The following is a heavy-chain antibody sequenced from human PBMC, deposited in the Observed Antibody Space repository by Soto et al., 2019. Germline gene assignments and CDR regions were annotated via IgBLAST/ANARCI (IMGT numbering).Heavy chain of an antibody. CDR2: IIPLLGKA. CDR1: GGTFTTYA. Sequence: QVQLVQSGSEVKTPGSSVRVSCKASGGTFTTYAISWVRQAPGQGLAWMGRIIPLLGKAEYVEKFQGRVTMTADKYESTVYMELTSLGSEETALYYCARDATVYNGNYGRVFDSWGQGTLVTVSS. D-gene: IGHD1-26*01. CDR3: ARDATVYNGNYGRVFDS. V-gene: IGHV1-69*04. J-gene: IGHJ4*02.